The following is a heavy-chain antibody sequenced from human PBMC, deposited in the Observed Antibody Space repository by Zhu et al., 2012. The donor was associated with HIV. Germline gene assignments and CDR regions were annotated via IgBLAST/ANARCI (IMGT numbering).Heavy chain of an antibody. D-gene: IGHD3-3*02. J-gene: IGHJ4*02. CDR3: ARHSWTATDYFDY. CDR2: IYHSETT. V-gene: IGHV4-38-2*01. CDR1: GSSIISTYY. Sequence: QVQLQESGPGLVKPSETLSLTCAVSGSSIISTYYWGWIRQPPGKGLEWIGSIYHSETTYYNPSLKSRVTISIDTANNRFSLKLSSVTAADTAVYYCARHSWTATDYFDYWGQGPWSPSPQ.